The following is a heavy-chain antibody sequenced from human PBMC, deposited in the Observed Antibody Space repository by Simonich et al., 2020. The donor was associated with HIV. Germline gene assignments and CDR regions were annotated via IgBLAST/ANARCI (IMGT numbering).Heavy chain of an antibody. V-gene: IGHV5-51*03. CDR3: VRRMAGTDAFDI. CDR1: GYNFPNYW. D-gene: IGHD6-19*01. CDR2: SYPGDSDT. J-gene: IGHJ3*02. Sequence: EVQLVQSGAAVKKPGESLKISCKGSGYNFPNYWIGWVRQMPGKGLEGMGISYPGDSDTTYSPAFQGQVTISADKSISTAYLQWSSLKASDTAMYYCVRRMAGTDAFDIWGQGTMVTVSS.